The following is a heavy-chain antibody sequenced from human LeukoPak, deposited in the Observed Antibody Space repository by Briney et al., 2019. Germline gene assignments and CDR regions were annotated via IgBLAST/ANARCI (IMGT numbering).Heavy chain of an antibody. CDR3: AGGVLIDY. CDR2: ISYDGSNK. J-gene: IGHJ4*02. CDR1: GFTFSSYG. D-gene: IGHD3-16*01. Sequence: GGSLRLSCAASGFTFSSYGMHWVRQAPGKGLEWVAVISYDGSNKYYADSVKGRFTISRDNSKNTLYLQMNSLRAEDTAVYYCAGGVLIDYWGQGTLVTVSS. V-gene: IGHV3-30*03.